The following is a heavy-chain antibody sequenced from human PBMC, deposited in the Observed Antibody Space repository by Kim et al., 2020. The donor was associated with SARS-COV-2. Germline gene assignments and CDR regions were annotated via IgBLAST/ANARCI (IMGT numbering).Heavy chain of an antibody. CDR1: GGSMSSCY. CDR2: IYYSGSA. J-gene: IGHJ5*02. D-gene: IGHD2-15*01. V-gene: IGHV4-59*08. CDR3: ARRGGSCYFNWVDP. Sequence: SETLSLTCTVSGGSMSSCYWSWIRQPPGKGLEWVGCIYYSGSANYNPSLQSRVTITVDTSKNQFHLAWTSVTAADADAYDCARRGGSCYFNWVDPWGQG.